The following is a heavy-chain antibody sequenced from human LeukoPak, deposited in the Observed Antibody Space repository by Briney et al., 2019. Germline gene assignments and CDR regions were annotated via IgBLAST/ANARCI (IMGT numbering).Heavy chain of an antibody. D-gene: IGHD6-13*01. Sequence: ASVKVSCKASGYTFTSYYMHWVRQAPGQGLEWMGIINPSGGSTSYAQKFQGRVTMTRDTSTSTVYMELSSLRSEDTAVYYCVREAPIAAAASNWFDPWGQGTLVTVSS. CDR3: VREAPIAAAASNWFDP. CDR1: GYTFTSYY. J-gene: IGHJ5*02. CDR2: INPSGGST. V-gene: IGHV1-46*01.